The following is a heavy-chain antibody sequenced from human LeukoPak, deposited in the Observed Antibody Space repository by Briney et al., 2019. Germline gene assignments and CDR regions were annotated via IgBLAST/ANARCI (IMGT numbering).Heavy chain of an antibody. J-gene: IGHJ4*02. CDR3: AREGGSFLRYLDS. Sequence: GGSLRLSCAASGFTFSIYWMHWVRQAPGEGLVWVSRISSDESSTNYADSVKGRFTISRDNTKNTLYLQMNSLRAEDTAVYFCAREGGSFLRYLDSWGQGTLVTVSS. CDR2: ISSDESST. D-gene: IGHD1-26*01. V-gene: IGHV3-74*01. CDR1: GFTFSIYW.